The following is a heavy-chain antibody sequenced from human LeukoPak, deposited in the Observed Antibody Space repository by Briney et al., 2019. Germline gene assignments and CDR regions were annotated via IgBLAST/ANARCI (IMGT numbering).Heavy chain of an antibody. D-gene: IGHD5-12*01. Sequence: SETLSLTCTVSDGSISSYYWSWIRQPPGKGLEWIGNVENTGNINYNPSLESRVTISVDTSKNQFSLRLNSVTAADTAVYYCARAVGDSGHGRCFDYWGQGTLVTVSS. J-gene: IGHJ4*02. V-gene: IGHV4-59*01. CDR3: ARAVGDSGHGRCFDY. CDR2: VENTGNI. CDR1: DGSISSYY.